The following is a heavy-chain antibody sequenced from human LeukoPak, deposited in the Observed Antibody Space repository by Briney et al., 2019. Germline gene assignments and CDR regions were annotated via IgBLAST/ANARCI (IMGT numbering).Heavy chain of an antibody. CDR2: ISGSGGST. D-gene: IGHD4-17*01. J-gene: IGHJ3*02. V-gene: IGHV3-23*01. Sequence: PGGSLRLPCTTSKFNFNSYGMTWVRQAPGKGLEWVSSISGSGGSTQYAASVQGRFTISRDNSKNTLYLQMNSLRAEDTAVYYCAKDPNGDYIGTFDIWGQGTMVTVSS. CDR3: AKDPNGDYIGTFDI. CDR1: KFNFNSYG.